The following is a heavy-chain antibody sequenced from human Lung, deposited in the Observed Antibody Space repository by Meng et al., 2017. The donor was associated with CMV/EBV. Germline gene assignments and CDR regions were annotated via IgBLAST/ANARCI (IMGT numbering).Heavy chain of an antibody. V-gene: IGHV1-18*01. Sequence: VRVVQLGAGVKRPGASGKVSCKASGYIFNNYGVSWVRQAPGQGPEWMGWISAYNGNTNYAQNFQGRFTMTTDASTSTAYMELRSLRSDDTAVYYCARDLPGGTKGTWLDLWGQGTLVTVSS. CDR3: ARDLPGGTKGTWLDL. D-gene: IGHD1-14*01. CDR1: GYIFNNYG. CDR2: ISAYNGNT. J-gene: IGHJ5*02.